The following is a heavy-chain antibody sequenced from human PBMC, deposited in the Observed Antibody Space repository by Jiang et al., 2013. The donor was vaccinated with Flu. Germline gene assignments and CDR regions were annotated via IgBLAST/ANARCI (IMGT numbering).Heavy chain of an antibody. D-gene: IGHD3-22*01. J-gene: IGHJ5*02. CDR1: GGSISSGY. CDR3: VRHYYDAYGRHRFDP. CDR2: FYYSGTH. V-gene: IGHV4-59*08. Sequence: GSGLVKPSETLSLTCTVSGGSISSGYWSWIRQSPGKGLEWIGYFYYSGTHNYNPSLESRLTISIDTSRTQLSLRLTSVTDADTAVYFCVRHYYDAYGRHRFDPWGQGTQVTVSS.